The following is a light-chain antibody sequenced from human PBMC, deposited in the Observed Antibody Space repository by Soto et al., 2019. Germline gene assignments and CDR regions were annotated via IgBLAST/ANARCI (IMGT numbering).Light chain of an antibody. CDR1: NIGNKN. V-gene: IGLV3-9*01. J-gene: IGLJ2*01. Sequence: SYELTQPLSVSVALGQTARITCGGNNIGNKNVHWYQQKPGQAPVLVMYRDTNRPSGIPERFSGSNSGNTAALTIRRAQAGDEADYYCQVWDSSTVVFGGGTKVTVL. CDR2: RDT. CDR3: QVWDSSTVV.